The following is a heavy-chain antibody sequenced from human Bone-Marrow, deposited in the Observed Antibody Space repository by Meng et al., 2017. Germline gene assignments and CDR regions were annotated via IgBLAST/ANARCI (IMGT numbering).Heavy chain of an antibody. D-gene: IGHD6-13*01. CDR2: ISAYNGNT. J-gene: IGHJ1*01. CDR1: GYTFTSYG. Sequence: ASVKVSCKASGYTFTSYGISWVRQAPGQGLEWMGWISAYNGNTNYAQKLQGRVTMTTDTSTSTAYMELRSLRSDDTAVYYRARESGGGYSSSWYSYFQHWGQGTLVTGSS. CDR3: ARESGGGYSSSWYSYFQH. V-gene: IGHV1-18*01.